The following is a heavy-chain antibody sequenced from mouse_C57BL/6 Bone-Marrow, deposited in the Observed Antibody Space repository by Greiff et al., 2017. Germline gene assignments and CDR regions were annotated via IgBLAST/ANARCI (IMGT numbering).Heavy chain of an antibody. CDR2: IDPEDGDT. CDR1: GFNIKDYY. J-gene: IGHJ2*01. V-gene: IGHV14-1*01. D-gene: IGHD2-1*01. Sequence: VQLKQSGAELVRPGASVKLSCTASGFNIKDYYMHWVKQRPEQGLEWIGRIDPEDGDTEYAPKFQGKATMTADTSSNTAYLQLSSLTSEDTPVYYCTTFEMPYGNLRDYWGQGTTLTVSS. CDR3: TTFEMPYGNLRDY.